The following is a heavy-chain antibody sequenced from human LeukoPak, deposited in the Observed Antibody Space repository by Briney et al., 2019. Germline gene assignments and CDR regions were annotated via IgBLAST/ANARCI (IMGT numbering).Heavy chain of an antibody. J-gene: IGHJ6*02. CDR2: FIGSDTKH. CDR3: ARELHYYVAMDV. CDR1: GFTFSAYA. Sequence: GGSLRLSCEASGFTFSAYAMTWVRQAPGQGLEWVSFIGSDTKHHYSESVKGWFASSKDNSKSMLFLQMNSLRAEDTAYYYCARELHYYVAMDVWGQGTTVTVSS. V-gene: IGHV3-23*03. D-gene: IGHD3-10*02.